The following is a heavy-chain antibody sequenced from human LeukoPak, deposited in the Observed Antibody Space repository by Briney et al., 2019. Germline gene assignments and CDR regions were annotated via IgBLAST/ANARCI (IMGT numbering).Heavy chain of an antibody. V-gene: IGHV3-7*01. CDR2: IRQDGSEK. D-gene: IGHD2-2*01. J-gene: IGHJ4*02. CDR3: ARDDCSSTSCPSG. Sequence: PGGSLRLSCAASGFTFSSYWMSWVRQAPGKGLEWVANIRQDGSEKYYVDSVKVRFTISRDNAKNSLYLQMNSLRAEDTAVYYCARDDCSSTSCPSGWGQGTLVTVSS. CDR1: GFTFSSYW.